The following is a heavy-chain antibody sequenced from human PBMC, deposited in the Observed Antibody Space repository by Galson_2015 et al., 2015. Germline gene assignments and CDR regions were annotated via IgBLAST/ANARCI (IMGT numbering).Heavy chain of an antibody. CDR3: AKDQQLDFPPDAFDI. J-gene: IGHJ3*02. CDR2: ISWNSGSI. V-gene: IGHV3-9*01. CDR1: GFTFDDYA. D-gene: IGHD6-13*01. Sequence: SLRLSCAASGFTFDDYAMHWVRQAPGKGLEWVSGISWNSGSIGYADSVKGRFTISRDNAKNSLYLQMNSLRAEDTALYYCAKDQQLDFPPDAFDIWGQGTMVTVSS.